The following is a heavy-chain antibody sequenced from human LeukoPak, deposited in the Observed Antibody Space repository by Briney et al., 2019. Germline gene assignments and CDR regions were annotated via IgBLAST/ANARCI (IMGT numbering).Heavy chain of an antibody. Sequence: GGSLRLSCAASGFTFSGYAMNWVRQAPGKGLEWVSHIYISSSSNIISYADSVKGRFTISRDNAQNSLYLQMNGLRDEDTAVYYCVRDRAYSFDYWGQGILVPVSS. D-gene: IGHD2-21*01. V-gene: IGHV3-48*02. CDR1: GFTFSGYA. J-gene: IGHJ4*02. CDR3: VRDRAYSFDY. CDR2: ISSSSNII.